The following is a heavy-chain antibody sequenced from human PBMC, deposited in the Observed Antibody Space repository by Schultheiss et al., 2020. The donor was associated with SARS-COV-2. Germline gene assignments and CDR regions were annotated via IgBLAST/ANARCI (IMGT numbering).Heavy chain of an antibody. J-gene: IGHJ3*02. CDR3: ARVEGYCSGGSCYRGSFDI. V-gene: IGHV3-72*01. Sequence: GGSLRLSCAASGFTFSDHYMDWVRQAPGKGLEWVGRTRNKANSYTTEYAASVKGRFTISRDDSKNSLYLQMNSLKTEDTAVYYCARVEGYCSGGSCYRGSFDIWGQGTMVTVSS. CDR1: GFTFSDHY. CDR2: TRNKANSYTT. D-gene: IGHD2-15*01.